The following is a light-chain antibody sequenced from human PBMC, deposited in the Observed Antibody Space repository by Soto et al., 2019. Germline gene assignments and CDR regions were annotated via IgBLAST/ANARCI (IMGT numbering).Light chain of an antibody. Sequence: DIQMTQSPSSVSASVGDRVTITCRASQGLGVWLGWYQQKPGKAPQLLIFGASGLQTGVPSRFSGSGSGTDFTLTISSLQPEDFVTYYCQQAYSFPLTFGGGTKVEIK. CDR1: QGLGVW. J-gene: IGKJ4*01. V-gene: IGKV1-12*01. CDR2: GAS. CDR3: QQAYSFPLT.